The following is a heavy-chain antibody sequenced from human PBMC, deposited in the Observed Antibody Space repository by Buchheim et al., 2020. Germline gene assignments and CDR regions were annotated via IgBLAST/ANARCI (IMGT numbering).Heavy chain of an antibody. CDR3: ARDIVGFRGMEY. Sequence: QVQLQESGPGLVKPSETLSLTCAVSGGSTSSNNWWYWLRQPPGKGLEWIGEIYLSGTTNYNPSLKSRVTISIDKSKNQISLRLTSVTAADTAVYYCARDIVGFRGMEYWGQGT. CDR2: IYLSGTT. D-gene: IGHD1-26*01. J-gene: IGHJ4*02. V-gene: IGHV4-4*02. CDR1: GGSTSSNNW.